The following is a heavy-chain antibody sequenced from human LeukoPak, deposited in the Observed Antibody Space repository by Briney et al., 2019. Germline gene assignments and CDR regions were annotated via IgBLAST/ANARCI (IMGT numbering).Heavy chain of an antibody. J-gene: IGHJ4*02. Sequence: GASVKVSCKASGYTFTNYGISWARQAPGQGLEWMGWISAYSGNTNYAQKLQGRVTMTTDTSTSTAYTELRSLRSDATAVYYCARVLSPRFGYSSGWYPEFDYWGQGTLVTVSS. CDR1: GYTFTNYG. V-gene: IGHV1-18*01. CDR2: ISAYSGNT. D-gene: IGHD6-19*01. CDR3: ARVLSPRFGYSSGWYPEFDY.